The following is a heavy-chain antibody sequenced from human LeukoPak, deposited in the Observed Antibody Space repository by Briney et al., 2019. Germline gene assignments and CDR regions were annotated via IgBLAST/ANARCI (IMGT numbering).Heavy chain of an antibody. CDR2: ISSSGSTI. D-gene: IGHD6-13*01. Sequence: GGSLRLSCAASGFTFRSYEMNWVRQAPGEGLEWVSYISSSGSTIYYADSVKGRFTISRDNSKNTLYLQMNSLRAEDTAVYYCAIHKQQLVSFDYWGQGTLVTVSS. CDR3: AIHKQQLVSFDY. J-gene: IGHJ4*02. CDR1: GFTFRSYE. V-gene: IGHV3-48*03.